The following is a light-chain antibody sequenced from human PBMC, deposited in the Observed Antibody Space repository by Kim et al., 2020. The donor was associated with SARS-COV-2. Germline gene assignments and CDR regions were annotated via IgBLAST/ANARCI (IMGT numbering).Light chain of an antibody. Sequence: SASGGDRVPITCRASQGISSYLAWYQQKPGKVPKLLIYAASVLQSGVPSRFSGSVSGTDFTLTISSLQPEDVATYYCQKYNSAPAFGQGTKVDIK. CDR2: AAS. V-gene: IGKV1-27*01. J-gene: IGKJ1*01. CDR3: QKYNSAPA. CDR1: QGISSY.